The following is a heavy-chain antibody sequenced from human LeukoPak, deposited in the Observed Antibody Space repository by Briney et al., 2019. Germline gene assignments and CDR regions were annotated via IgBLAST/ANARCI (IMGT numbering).Heavy chain of an antibody. V-gene: IGHV3-23*01. J-gene: IGHJ4*02. CDR3: AKDRVPYYYGSGFDY. CDR2: ISGSGGST. CDR1: GFTFSSYA. D-gene: IGHD3-10*01. Sequence: GGSLRLSCAASGFTFSSYAMSWVRQAPGKGLEWVSAISGSGGSTYYADSVKGRFTISRDNSKNTLYLQMNSLRAEDTAVYYCAKDRVPYYYGSGFDYRGQGTLVTVSS.